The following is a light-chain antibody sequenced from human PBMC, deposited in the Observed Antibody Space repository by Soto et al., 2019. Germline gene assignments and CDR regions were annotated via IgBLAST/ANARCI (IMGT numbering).Light chain of an antibody. CDR3: QQYNGYSRT. Sequence: DIQMTQSPSTLSASVGDRVTITCRASQSIGDSLAWYQQKPGKAPYLLISDVSSLERGVPSRFSGSGSGTEFTLTISSMQRDDFATFYCQQYNGYSRTFGQGTKVDIK. CDR2: DVS. V-gene: IGKV1-5*01. J-gene: IGKJ1*01. CDR1: QSIGDS.